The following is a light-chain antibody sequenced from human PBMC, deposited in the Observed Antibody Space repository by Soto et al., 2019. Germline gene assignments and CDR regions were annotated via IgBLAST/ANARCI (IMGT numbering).Light chain of an antibody. CDR2: EVN. CDR3: TSYAGANNV. Sequence: QSALTQPPSASGSSGQSVTISCTGTSSDVGGYNYVSWYQQYPGKVPKLMVYEVNKRPSGVPDRFSGSKSGNAASLTVSGLQADHEADYYCTSYAGANNVFGTGTK. CDR1: SSDVGGYNY. V-gene: IGLV2-8*01. J-gene: IGLJ1*01.